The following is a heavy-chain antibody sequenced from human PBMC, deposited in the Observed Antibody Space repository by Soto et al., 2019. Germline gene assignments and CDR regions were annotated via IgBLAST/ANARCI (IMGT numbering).Heavy chain of an antibody. CDR3: ARDRGVAPPVAGNTHYYYYMDV. CDR1: GYSFTNYG. J-gene: IGHJ6*03. D-gene: IGHD6-19*01. CDR2: ISAYNGNT. Sequence: QDQLVQSGVEVKKPGASVKVSCKASGYSFTNYGITWVRQAPGQGFEWMGWISAYNGNTNYAQKFQGRVTMTTDASTSTAYLELRSLRSGDTAVYYCARDRGVAPPVAGNTHYYYYMDVCGKGTTVTVSS. V-gene: IGHV1-18*01.